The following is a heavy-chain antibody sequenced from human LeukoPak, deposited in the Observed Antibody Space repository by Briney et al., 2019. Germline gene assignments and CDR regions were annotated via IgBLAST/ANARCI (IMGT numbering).Heavy chain of an antibody. D-gene: IGHD2-15*01. Sequence: ASVKVSCKASGGPFSSYAISWVRQAPGQGLEWMGRIIPILGIANYAQKFQGRVTITADKSTSTAYMELSSLRSEDTAVYYCAREIVVVVAATGDFDYWGQGTLVTVSS. J-gene: IGHJ4*02. V-gene: IGHV1-69*04. CDR2: IIPILGIA. CDR3: AREIVVVVAATGDFDY. CDR1: GGPFSSYA.